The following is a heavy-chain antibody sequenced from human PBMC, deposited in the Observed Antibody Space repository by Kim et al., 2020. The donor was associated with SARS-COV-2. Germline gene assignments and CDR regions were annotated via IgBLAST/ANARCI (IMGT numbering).Heavy chain of an antibody. V-gene: IGHV3-74*01. Sequence: GGSLRLSCAASGFTFSNYWMHWVRQAPGKGLVWVSRIKSDGTDPSYADSVKGRFTISRDNAKNTLNLQMYSLRVEDTAVYYCARGGQMTTINSLDYWGQGSLVTVSS. CDR2: IKSDGTDP. CDR1: GFTFSNYW. CDR3: ARGGQMTTINSLDY. D-gene: IGHD4-4*01. J-gene: IGHJ4*02.